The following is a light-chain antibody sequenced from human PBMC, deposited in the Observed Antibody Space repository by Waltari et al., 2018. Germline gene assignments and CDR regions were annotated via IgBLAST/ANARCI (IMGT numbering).Light chain of an antibody. CDR2: DVG. CDR3: SSYTSSSTWL. CDR1: SSDVGGYNY. J-gene: IGLJ3*02. Sequence: QSALTQPASVSGSPGQSSTISCTGTSSDVGGYNYVSWYQQHPGKAPKLMIYDVGKRPSGVSNRFSGSKSGNTASLTISGLQAEDEADYYCSSYTSSSTWLFGGGTKLTVL. V-gene: IGLV2-14*01.